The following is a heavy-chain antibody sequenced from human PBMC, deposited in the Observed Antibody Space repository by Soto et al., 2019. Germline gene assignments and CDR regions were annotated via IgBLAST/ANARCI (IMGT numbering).Heavy chain of an antibody. D-gene: IGHD2-15*01. CDR3: AKVPRYCSGGSCYGGYFDY. CDR1: GFTFSSYA. J-gene: IGHJ4*02. Sequence: GGSLRLSCAASGFTFSSYAMSWVRQAPGKGLEWVSAISGSGGSTYYADSVKGRLTISRDNSKNTLSLQMSSLRAEDTAVYYCAKVPRYCSGGSCYGGYFDYWGQGTLVTVSS. CDR2: ISGSGGST. V-gene: IGHV3-23*01.